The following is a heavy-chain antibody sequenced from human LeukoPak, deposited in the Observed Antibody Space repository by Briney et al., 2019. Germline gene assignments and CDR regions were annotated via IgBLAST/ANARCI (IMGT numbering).Heavy chain of an antibody. J-gene: IGHJ4*02. CDR3: AIHYELGYCSSTSCYKKEK. CDR2: IIPIFGTA. CDR1: GFTFSSYA. Sequence: PGGSLRLSCAASGFTFSSYAISWVRQAPGQGLEWMGGIIPIFGTANYAQKFQGRVTITADESTSTAYMELSSLRSEDTAVYYCAIHYELGYCSSTSCYKKEKWGQGTLVTVSS. V-gene: IGHV1-69*01. D-gene: IGHD2-2*02.